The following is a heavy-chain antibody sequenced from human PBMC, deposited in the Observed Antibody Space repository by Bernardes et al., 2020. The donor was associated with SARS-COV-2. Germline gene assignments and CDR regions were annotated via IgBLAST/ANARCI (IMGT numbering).Heavy chain of an antibody. J-gene: IGHJ4*02. D-gene: IGHD4-4*01. CDR2: ISYDGSKK. Sequence: RLLRAASGFTFTSYALHWVRQAPGKGLEWVAVISYDGSKKYYADSVKGRFTISRDNSKNTLYLQMNSLRAEDTAVYYCARGPSYSNLDYWGRGTLVTVSS. CDR1: GFTFTSYA. CDR3: ARGPSYSNLDY. V-gene: IGHV3-30-3*01.